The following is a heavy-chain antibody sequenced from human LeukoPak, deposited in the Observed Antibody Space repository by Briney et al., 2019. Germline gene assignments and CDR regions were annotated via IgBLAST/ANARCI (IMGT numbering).Heavy chain of an antibody. CDR3: ARHSGSGSLSRPFDP. J-gene: IGHJ5*02. V-gene: IGHV4-39*01. CDR2: IYYTGST. CDR1: GGSVTSGGFY. Sequence: SETLSLTCSVSGGSVTSGGFYWGWLRQPPGKGPEWIATIYYTGSTYYNPSLQSRVTISIDTSKNQFSLRPTSVTATDTAVYHCARHSGSGSLSRPFDPWGKGTLVTVSS. D-gene: IGHD3-10*01.